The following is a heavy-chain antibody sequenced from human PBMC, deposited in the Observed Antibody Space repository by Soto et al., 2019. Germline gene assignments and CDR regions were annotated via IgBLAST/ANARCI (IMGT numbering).Heavy chain of an antibody. V-gene: IGHV5-51*01. CDR2: IYPGDSDT. D-gene: IGHD3-9*01. CDR3: TRAGEHYDILTGYRYYGMDV. J-gene: IGHJ6*02. Sequence: GESLKISCKGSGYSFTSYWIGWVRQMPGKGLEWMGIIYPGDSDTRYSPSFQGQVTISRDDSKSIAYPQMNSLKTEDTAVYYCTRAGEHYDILTGYRYYGMDVWGQGTTVTVSS. CDR1: GYSFTSYW.